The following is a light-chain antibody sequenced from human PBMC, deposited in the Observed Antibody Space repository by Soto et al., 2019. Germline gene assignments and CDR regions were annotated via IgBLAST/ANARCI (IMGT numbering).Light chain of an antibody. CDR2: DAA. CDR3: QQINSYPLT. J-gene: IGKJ4*01. V-gene: IGKV1-9*01. CDR1: QGIRSY. Sequence: DIQLTQSPSFLSASVGDRVTITCRASQGIRSYLAWYQQKPGKAPKLLIQDAASLQSGVPSRFSGSGSGTEFTLTISCLQPEDFATYYCQQINSYPLTFGGGTKVDIK.